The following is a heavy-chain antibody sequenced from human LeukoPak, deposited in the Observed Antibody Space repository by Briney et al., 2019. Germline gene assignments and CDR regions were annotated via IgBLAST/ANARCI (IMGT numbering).Heavy chain of an antibody. V-gene: IGHV5-51*01. D-gene: IGHD3-10*01. J-gene: IGHJ4*02. CDR1: GYSFTSYW. Sequence: GESLKISCKGSGYSFTSYWIGGGRQMAGKGLGWMGIIYPGDSDTRYSPSFQGQVTISADKSISTAYLQWSSLKASDTAMYYCASHYYGSGPFDYWGQGTLVTVSS. CDR3: ASHYYGSGPFDY. CDR2: IYPGDSDT.